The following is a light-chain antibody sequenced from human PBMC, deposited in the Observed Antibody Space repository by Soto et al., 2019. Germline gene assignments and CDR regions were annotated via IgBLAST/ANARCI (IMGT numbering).Light chain of an antibody. CDR3: SSYTSSITDV. J-gene: IGLJ1*01. CDR1: SSDVGGYNY. V-gene: IGLV2-14*01. CDR2: DVS. Sequence: QSALTQPASVSGSPGQSITISCTGTSSDVGGYNYVSWYQQHPGKAPKLMIYDVSNRPSGVSNRFSGSKSGNTASLSISGLKAEAEADSYCSSYTSSITDVFGPATKVTVL.